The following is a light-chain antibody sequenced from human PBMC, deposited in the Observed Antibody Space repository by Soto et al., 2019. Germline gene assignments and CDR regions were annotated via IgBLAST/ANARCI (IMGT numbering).Light chain of an antibody. CDR1: ESISRF. CDR2: AAS. V-gene: IGKV1-39*01. Sequence: DIQITQSPSSLSAAVGVRLTITCRASESISRFSNWYQQKPGKAPKLLIYAASPLQSGVPSRFSGSGSVTDFTLTISSLQPEDFAADDCQQSYNSPYIFGQGTNLESK. J-gene: IGKJ2*01. CDR3: QQSYNSPYI.